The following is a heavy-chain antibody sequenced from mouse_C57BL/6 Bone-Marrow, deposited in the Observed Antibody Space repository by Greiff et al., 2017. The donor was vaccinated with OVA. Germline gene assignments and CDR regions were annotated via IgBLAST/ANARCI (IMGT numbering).Heavy chain of an antibody. V-gene: IGHV5-6*01. Sequence: EVHLVESGGDLVKPGGSLKLSCAASGFTFSSYGMSWVRQTPDKRLEWVATISSGGSYTYYPDSVKGRFTISRDNAKNTLYLQMSSLKSEDTAMYYCARETDYYDYDGYFDVWGTGTTVTVSS. CDR3: ARETDYYDYDGYFDV. CDR1: GFTFSSYG. J-gene: IGHJ1*03. CDR2: ISSGGSYT. D-gene: IGHD2-4*01.